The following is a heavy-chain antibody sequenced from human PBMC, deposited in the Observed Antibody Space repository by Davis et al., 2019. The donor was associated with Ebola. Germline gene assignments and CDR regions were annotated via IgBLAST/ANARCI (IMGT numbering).Heavy chain of an antibody. Sequence: GGSLRLSCAASGFNFNAYAMYWVRQSPRKGLEWLSGISWNSESIRYAASGRGRFTISIDNARKTLYLQMDSLTSEDTALYYCAKKKWTHNSEFWTGNASDQYYGLDVWGRGTTVTVSS. J-gene: IGHJ6*02. V-gene: IGHV3-9*01. CDR1: GFNFNAYA. CDR2: ISWNSESI. CDR3: AKKKWTHNSEFWTGNASDQYYGLDV. D-gene: IGHD3-3*01.